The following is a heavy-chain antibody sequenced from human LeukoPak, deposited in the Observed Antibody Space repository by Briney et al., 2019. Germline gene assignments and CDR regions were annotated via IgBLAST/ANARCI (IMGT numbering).Heavy chain of an antibody. CDR1: GGTFSSYA. CDR3: ARTGSGWHLKKLHYFDY. CDR2: IIPIFGTA. J-gene: IGHJ4*02. Sequence: SVKVSCKASGGTFSSYAISWVRQAPGQGLEWMGGIIPIFGTANYAQKFQGRVTITADKSTSTAYMELSGLRSEDTAVYYCARTGSGWHLKKLHYFDYWGQGTLVTVSS. D-gene: IGHD6-19*01. V-gene: IGHV1-69*06.